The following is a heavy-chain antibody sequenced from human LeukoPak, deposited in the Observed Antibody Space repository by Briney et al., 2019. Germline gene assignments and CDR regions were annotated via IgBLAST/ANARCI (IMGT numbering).Heavy chain of an antibody. Sequence: PSETLSLTCTVSGGSISSYYWSWIRQPAGKGLEWIGRIYTSGSTNYNPSLKSRVTMSVDTPKNQFSLKLSSVTAADTAVYYCAREKIAAAGTGYYYYYMDVWGKGTTVTISS. V-gene: IGHV4-4*07. CDR3: AREKIAAAGTGYYYYYMDV. D-gene: IGHD6-13*01. CDR2: IYTSGST. J-gene: IGHJ6*03. CDR1: GGSISSYY.